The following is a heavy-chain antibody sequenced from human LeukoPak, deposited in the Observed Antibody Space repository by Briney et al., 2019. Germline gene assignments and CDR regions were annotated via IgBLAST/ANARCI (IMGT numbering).Heavy chain of an antibody. CDR3: ARLPALTTGTTGFYYYMDV. D-gene: IGHD1-1*01. Sequence: GESLKISCKGSGYSFASYWIGWVRQMPGKGLEWMGIIYPDDSDTRYSPTFQGQVTISADKAITTAYVQWRSLKASDTALYYCARLPALTTGTTGFYYYMDVWGKGTTVIVSS. CDR1: GYSFASYW. CDR2: IYPDDSDT. J-gene: IGHJ6*03. V-gene: IGHV5-51*01.